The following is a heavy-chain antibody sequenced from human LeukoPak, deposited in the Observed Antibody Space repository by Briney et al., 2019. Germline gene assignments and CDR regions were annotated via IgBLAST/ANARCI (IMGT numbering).Heavy chain of an antibody. CDR2: INAGNGNT. J-gene: IGHJ5*02. V-gene: IGHV1-3*01. Sequence: ASVKVSCKASGYTFTSYAMHWVRQAPGQRLEWMGWINAGNGNTKYSQKFQGRVTFTRDTSASTAYMELSSLRSEDTAVYYCARGYYGSGSYDHWFDPWGQGTLVTVSS. D-gene: IGHD3-10*01. CDR1: GYTFTSYA. CDR3: ARGYYGSGSYDHWFDP.